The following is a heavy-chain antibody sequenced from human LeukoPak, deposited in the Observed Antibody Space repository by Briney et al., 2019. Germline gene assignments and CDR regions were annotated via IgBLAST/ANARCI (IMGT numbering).Heavy chain of an antibody. V-gene: IGHV4-59*11. CDR2: IYYTGST. J-gene: IGHJ4*02. CDR3: ARGNSGSYYGFDY. D-gene: IGHD1-26*01. CDR1: GGSISSHY. Sequence: SETLSLTCTVSGGSISSHYWSWIRQPPGKGLEWTGYIYYTGSTNYNPSLMRRVTISVDTSKNQFSPKLSSVTAADTAVYYCARGNSGSYYGFDYWGQGTLVTVSS.